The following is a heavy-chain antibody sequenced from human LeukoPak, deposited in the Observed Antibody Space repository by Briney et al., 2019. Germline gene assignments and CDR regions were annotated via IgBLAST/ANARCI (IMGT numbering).Heavy chain of an antibody. Sequence: SETLSLTCAVYGGSFSGYYWSWIRQPPGKGLEWIGEIKHSGSTNYNPSLKSRVTISVDTSKNQFSLKLSSVTAADTAVYYCARRGRITMVRGVDYWGQGTLVTVSS. CDR1: GGSFSGYY. CDR2: IKHSGST. D-gene: IGHD3-10*01. J-gene: IGHJ4*02. CDR3: ARRGRITMVRGVDY. V-gene: IGHV4-34*01.